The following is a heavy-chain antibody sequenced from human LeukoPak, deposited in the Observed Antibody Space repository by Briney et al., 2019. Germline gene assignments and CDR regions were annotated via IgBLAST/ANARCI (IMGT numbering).Heavy chain of an antibody. V-gene: IGHV3-66*01. J-gene: IGHJ4*02. Sequence: GGSLRLSCAASGLTVSSNYMSWVRQAPGKGLEWVSVIYSGGSTYYTDSVKGRFTISRDNSKNTLYLQMNSLRAEDTAVYYCARERVENQQLVGGNYWGQGTLVTVSS. CDR2: IYSGGST. D-gene: IGHD6-6*01. CDR3: ARERVENQQLVGGNY. CDR1: GLTVSSNY.